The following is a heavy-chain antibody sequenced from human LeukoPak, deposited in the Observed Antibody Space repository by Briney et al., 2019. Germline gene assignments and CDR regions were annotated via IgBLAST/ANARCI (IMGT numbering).Heavy chain of an antibody. D-gene: IGHD1-26*01. CDR3: ARDYVGATNY. J-gene: IGHJ4*02. V-gene: IGHV4-59*01. CDR1: GGSISSYY. Sequence: SETLSLTCTVSGGSISSYYWSWIRQPPGKGLEWIGYIYYSGSTNYNPSLKSRVTISVDTSKNQFSLKLSSVTAADTAVYYCARDYVGATNYWGQGTLVTVSS. CDR2: IYYSGST.